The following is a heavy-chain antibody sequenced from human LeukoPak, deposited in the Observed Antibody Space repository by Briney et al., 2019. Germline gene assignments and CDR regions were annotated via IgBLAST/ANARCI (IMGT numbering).Heavy chain of an antibody. CDR2: VTGPGDTT. D-gene: IGHD3-16*01. CDR3: AKGAEIDL. J-gene: IGHJ5*02. V-gene: IGHV3-23*01. CDR1: GFTFTNYA. Sequence: AGGSLRLSCATSGFTFTNYAMNGVRQAPGKGLEWVSAVTGPGDTTYYADSVKGRFFMSREDSKTTVYLQMNSLRAEDTAIYYCAKGAEIDLWCQGTLVTVSS.